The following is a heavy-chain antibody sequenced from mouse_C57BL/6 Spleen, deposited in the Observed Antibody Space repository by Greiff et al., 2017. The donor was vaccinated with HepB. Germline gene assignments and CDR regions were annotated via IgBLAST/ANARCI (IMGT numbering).Heavy chain of an antibody. V-gene: IGHV3-6*01. J-gene: IGHJ3*01. CDR3: ASNYGSSHGAWFAY. CDR2: ISYDGSN. D-gene: IGHD1-1*01. CDR1: GYSITSGYY. Sequence: EVKLMESGPGLVKPSQSLSLTCSVTGYSITSGYYWNWIRQFPGNKLEWMGYISYDGSNNYNPSLKNRISITRDTSKNQFFLKLNSVTTEDTATYYCASNYGSSHGAWFAYWGQGTLVTVSA.